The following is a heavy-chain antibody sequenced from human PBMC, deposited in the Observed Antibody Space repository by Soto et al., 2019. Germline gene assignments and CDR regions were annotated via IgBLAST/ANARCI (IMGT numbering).Heavy chain of an antibody. D-gene: IGHD1-26*01. CDR2: IYYSGTT. V-gene: IGHV4-59*01. CDR3: DRGRGATYDAFEI. J-gene: IGHJ3*02. Sequence: SETLSLTCTVSSGSIGTYFWSWIRQPPGQGLEWIGYIYYSGTTNYNPSLKIRVTIFLDTSTNQFSLRLSSVTAADRAVYDSDRGRGATYDAFEIWGQGTLVTVSS. CDR1: SGSIGTYF.